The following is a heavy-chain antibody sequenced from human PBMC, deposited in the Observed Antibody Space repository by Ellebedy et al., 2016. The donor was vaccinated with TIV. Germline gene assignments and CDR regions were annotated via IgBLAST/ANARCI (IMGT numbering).Heavy chain of an antibody. Sequence: GESLKISCATSGFSVSGMHWVRQAPGQGLEWVAFVRSDGTTKYYMDSVKGRFTISRDSSKNTLDLQMNSLRTEDTGVYYCVKGAYPVPTVMAVWGHGTMVIVSS. D-gene: IGHD3-16*01. CDR3: VKGAYPVPTVMAV. J-gene: IGHJ6*02. CDR1: GFSVSG. V-gene: IGHV3-30*02. CDR2: VRSDGTTK.